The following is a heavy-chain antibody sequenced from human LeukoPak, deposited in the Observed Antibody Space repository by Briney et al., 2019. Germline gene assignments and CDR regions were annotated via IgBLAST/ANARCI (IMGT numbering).Heavy chain of an antibody. V-gene: IGHV3-48*01. D-gene: IGHD6-19*01. CDR1: GFTFSSYS. Sequence: GGSLRLSYAASGFTFSSYSMNWVRQAPGKGLEWVSYISSSISTIYNAASVKGPFTISRDNVKNSLYLQMNSLRAEDTAVYYCARDDRPGEWLVPLNFDYWGQGTLVTVSS. CDR3: ARDDRPGEWLVPLNFDY. CDR2: ISSSISTI. J-gene: IGHJ4*02.